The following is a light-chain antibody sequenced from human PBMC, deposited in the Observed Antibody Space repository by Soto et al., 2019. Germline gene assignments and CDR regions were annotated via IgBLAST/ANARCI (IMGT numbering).Light chain of an antibody. Sequence: EIVLTQSPGTLSLSPGETATLSCRASRSVSSNYLAWYQQRPGQAPRLLINRASNRATGIPARFSGSGSGTDFTLTISSLEPEDFAVYYCQQYNNWPPITFGQGTRLEIK. CDR1: RSVSSNY. V-gene: IGKV3-20*01. CDR2: RAS. J-gene: IGKJ5*01. CDR3: QQYNNWPPIT.